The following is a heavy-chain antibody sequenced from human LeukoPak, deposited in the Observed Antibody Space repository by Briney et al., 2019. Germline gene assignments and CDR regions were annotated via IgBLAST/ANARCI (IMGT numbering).Heavy chain of an antibody. J-gene: IGHJ4*02. V-gene: IGHV3-53*01. D-gene: IGHD1-14*01. CDR1: GFTFITND. CDR2: LYSDGNT. CDR3: ARGVEPLAANTLAY. Sequence: GGSLRLTCAASGFTFITNDMTWVRQAPGKGLEWVSVLYSDGNTKYADSVQGRFTISRDNSKNTLYLEMNSLSPDDTAVYYCARGVEPLAANTLAYWGQGTLVTVSS.